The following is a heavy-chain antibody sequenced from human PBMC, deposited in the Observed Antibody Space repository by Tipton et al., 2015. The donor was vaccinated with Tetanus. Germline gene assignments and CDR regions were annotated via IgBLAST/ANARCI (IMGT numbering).Heavy chain of an antibody. CDR1: GYSFGIYW. Sequence: QLVQSGAEVKKPGESLKISCKGSGYSFGIYWLAWVRQMPGKGLEWMGIIYPGDSETRYSPAFQGHVTMSADKSINTAYLQWNSLKASDTAMYFCARLHLRTFASSSGYWGQGTLVTVSS. CDR3: ARLHLRTFASSSGY. J-gene: IGHJ4*02. V-gene: IGHV5-51*01. D-gene: IGHD6-6*01. CDR2: IYPGDSET.